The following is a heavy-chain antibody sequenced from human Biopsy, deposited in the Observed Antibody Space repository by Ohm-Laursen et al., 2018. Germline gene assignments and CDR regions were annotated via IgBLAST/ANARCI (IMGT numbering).Heavy chain of an antibody. J-gene: IGHJ6*02. CDR1: GGSMSSYY. V-gene: IGHV4-59*04. D-gene: IGHD5-12*01. Sequence: GTLSLTCIVSGGSMSSYYWTWIRQPPGKGLEWIGNIYYDGITYYNPALKSRVAMSVDTSKNQFSLRLTSVTAADTAVYYCARVAGGYAYYYGMDVWGQGTTVIVSS. CDR3: ARVAGGYAYYYGMDV. CDR2: IYYDGIT.